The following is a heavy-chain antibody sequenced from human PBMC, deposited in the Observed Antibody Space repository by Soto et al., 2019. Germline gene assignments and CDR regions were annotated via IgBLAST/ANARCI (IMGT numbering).Heavy chain of an antibody. Sequence: QVQLVQSGAEVKKPGASVKVSCTGSGYTFRSYDIHWVRQATGQGLEWMGWVNPNTGNTGYAQKFQGRVTRTKDMSKSSAYMEVNSLTSEYTAIYYCARAYGAGSFDFWGQGTLVSVSS. V-gene: IGHV1-8*01. D-gene: IGHD3-10*01. CDR1: GYTFRSYD. CDR2: VNPNTGNT. J-gene: IGHJ5*01. CDR3: ARAYGAGSFDF.